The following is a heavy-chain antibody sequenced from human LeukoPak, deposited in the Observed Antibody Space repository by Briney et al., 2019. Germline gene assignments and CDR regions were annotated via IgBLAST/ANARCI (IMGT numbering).Heavy chain of an antibody. CDR2: TYYRSKWYN. CDR3: PRNLRAHSSGWYHFDY. CDR1: GDSVSSNSAA. Sequence: SQTLSLTCAISGDSVSSNSAAWNWIRQSPSRGLEWLGRTYYRSKWYNDYAVSEKSRITINPDTSKNHLSLHLDSVTPEDTAVYYCPRNLRAHSSGWYHFDYWGQGTLVTVSS. D-gene: IGHD6-19*01. V-gene: IGHV6-1*01. J-gene: IGHJ4*02.